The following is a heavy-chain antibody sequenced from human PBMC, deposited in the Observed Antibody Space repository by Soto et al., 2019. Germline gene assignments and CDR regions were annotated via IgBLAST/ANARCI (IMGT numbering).Heavy chain of an antibody. CDR1: GFTFSSYA. D-gene: IGHD3-22*01. Sequence: PGGSLRLSCAASGFTFSSYAMSWVRQAPGKGLEWVSAISGSGVSTYYADSVKGRFTISRDNSKNTLYLQMNSLRAEDTAVYYCAKSPGRYYYDSSGYYHYDDWGQGSLVTVSS. J-gene: IGHJ4*02. V-gene: IGHV3-23*01. CDR2: ISGSGVST. CDR3: AKSPGRYYYDSSGYYHYDD.